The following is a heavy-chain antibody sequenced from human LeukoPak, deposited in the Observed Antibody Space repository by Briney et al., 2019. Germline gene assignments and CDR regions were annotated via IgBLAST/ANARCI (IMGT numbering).Heavy chain of an antibody. CDR1: GGSISIYY. D-gene: IGHD3-10*01. CDR2: IGHSGGT. CDR3: ARSGTYQHSSAYDY. J-gene: IGHJ4*01. Sequence: SETLSLTCSVSGGSISIYYWTWIRQPPGKRLEWLGEIGHSGGTNYNPSLNSRVTISLDTSKNQFSLKLTSVAAADTAIYYCARSGTYQHSSAYDYWGQGNLVTVSS. V-gene: IGHV4-34*01.